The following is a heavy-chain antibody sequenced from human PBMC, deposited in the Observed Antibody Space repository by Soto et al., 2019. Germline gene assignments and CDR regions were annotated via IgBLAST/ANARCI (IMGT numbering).Heavy chain of an antibody. V-gene: IGHV1-18*01. CDR3: TRDGPPFDY. CDR2: ISANNGNT. J-gene: IGHJ4*02. CDR1: GYTFTTYA. Sequence: QVQLVQSGAELKKPGASGKVSCKASGYTFTTYAISWVRQAPGQGLEWMGWISANNGNTNYSQNLQGRVTMTTDTSTRTAYMKLRSLRSDATAVYYCTRDGPPFDYWGQGTLVTVSS.